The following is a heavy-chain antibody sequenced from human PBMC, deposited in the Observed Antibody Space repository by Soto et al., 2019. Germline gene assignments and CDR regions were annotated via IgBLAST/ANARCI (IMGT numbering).Heavy chain of an antibody. D-gene: IGHD2-15*01. J-gene: IGHJ4*02. CDR2: ISAYDGNT. CDR1: GYTFTSYG. CDR3: ARDLKKLGYCSGGSCPKFDY. Sequence: GASVKVSCKASGYTFTSYGISWVRKAPGQGLEWMGWISAYDGNTNYAQKLQGRVTMTTDTSTSTAYMELRSLRSDDTAVYYSARDLKKLGYCSGGSCPKFDYWGQGTLVTVSS. V-gene: IGHV1-18*01.